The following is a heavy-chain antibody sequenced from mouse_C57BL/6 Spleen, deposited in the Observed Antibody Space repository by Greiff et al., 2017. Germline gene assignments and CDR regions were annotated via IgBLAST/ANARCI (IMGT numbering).Heavy chain of an antibody. CDR2: INPSSGYT. D-gene: IGHD2-2*01. V-gene: IGHV1-4*01. J-gene: IGHJ2*01. CDR1: GYTFTSYT. Sequence: QVQLQQSGAELARPGASVKMSCKASGYTFTSYTMHWVKQRPGQGLEWIGYINPSSGYTTYNQKIKDKATLTADKSSSTAYMQLSSLTSEDSAVYYCASMVTTGYYFDDWGQGTTLTVSS. CDR3: ASMVTTGYYFDD.